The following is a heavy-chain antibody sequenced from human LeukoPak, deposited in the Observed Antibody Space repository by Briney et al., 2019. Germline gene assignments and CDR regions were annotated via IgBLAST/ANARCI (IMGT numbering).Heavy chain of an antibody. D-gene: IGHD3-10*01. CDR3: ARVLRDPDYYGSDWFDP. V-gene: IGHV3-48*01. CDR1: GLTISSYS. J-gene: IGHJ5*02. CDR2: ISSSSSTI. Sequence: GGSLRLSCAASGLTISSYSMNWVRQAPGKGLQWVSYISSSSSTIYYADSVKGRFTISRDNAKNSLYLQMNSLRAEDTAVYYCARVLRDPDYYGSDWFDPWGQGTLVTVSS.